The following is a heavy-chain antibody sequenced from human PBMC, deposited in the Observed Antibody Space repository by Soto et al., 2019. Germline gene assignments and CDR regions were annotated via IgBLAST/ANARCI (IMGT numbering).Heavy chain of an antibody. J-gene: IGHJ5*01. CDR1: GDTSTSYY. D-gene: IGHD3-22*01. CDR2: IHNSGTS. Sequence: QVQLQESGPGLVKPSETLSLSCTVSGDTSTSYYWGWIRQAPGKGLEWIGHIHNSGTSTHNPSLNGRVTISIDMSKKQFSLKLTSLTSADTAVYYCARDFYDSVGYTWCDSWSQGTLVTVSS. V-gene: IGHV4-59*01. CDR3: ARDFYDSVGYTWCDS.